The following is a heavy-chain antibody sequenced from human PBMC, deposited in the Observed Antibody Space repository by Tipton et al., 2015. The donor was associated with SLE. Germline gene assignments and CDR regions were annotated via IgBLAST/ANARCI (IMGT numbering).Heavy chain of an antibody. CDR3: ARELMGWGRGRAFDL. J-gene: IGHJ3*01. CDR1: GDSITSGPYY. D-gene: IGHD2-8*02. V-gene: IGHV4-61*09. Sequence: TLSLTCTVSGDSITSGPYYWSWIRRPAGKGLEWIGHVYASGSTDYNPSLKSRITISVDTSKNHFSMKLTSVTAADTAVYYCARELMGWGRGRAFDLWGHGRKVTVSS. CDR2: VYASGST.